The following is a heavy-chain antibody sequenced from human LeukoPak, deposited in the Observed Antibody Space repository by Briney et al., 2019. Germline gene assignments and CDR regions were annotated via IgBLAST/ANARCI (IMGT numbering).Heavy chain of an antibody. CDR3: ARGAYYYDSSGYYLVPTDFDY. Sequence: GGSLRLSCAASGFTFSSYWMSWVRQAPGKGLEWVAVIWYDGSNKYYADSVKGRFTISRDNSKNTLYLQMNSLRAEDTAVYYCARGAYYYDSSGYYLVPTDFDYWGQGTLVTVSS. CDR1: GFTFSSYW. CDR2: IWYDGSNK. V-gene: IGHV3-33*08. J-gene: IGHJ4*02. D-gene: IGHD3-22*01.